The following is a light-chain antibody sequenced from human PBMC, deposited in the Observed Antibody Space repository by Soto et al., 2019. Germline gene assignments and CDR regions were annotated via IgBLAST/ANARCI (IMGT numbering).Light chain of an antibody. CDR2: GAS. CDR1: QSVSSTY. CDR3: QQYGGSRWT. J-gene: IGKJ1*01. Sequence: EIVLTQSPGTLSLSPGERATLSCRASQSVSSTYLAWYQQKPGQAPRLLIYGASNRATGIPDRFSGSGSGTDFTLTISRLEPEDVAVYYCQQYGGSRWTFGQGTRV. V-gene: IGKV3-20*01.